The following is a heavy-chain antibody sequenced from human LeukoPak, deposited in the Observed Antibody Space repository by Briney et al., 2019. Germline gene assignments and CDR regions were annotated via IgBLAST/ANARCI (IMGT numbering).Heavy chain of an antibody. CDR2: ISGTSNTI. CDR3: ARNSTVGDLYL. CDR1: GFSFSRYS. D-gene: IGHD1-26*01. Sequence: GGSLRLSCAACGFSFSRYSVNWVRQARGKGLEWIAYISGTSNTIYYADSVKGRFTISRDNAKNSLFLQMNILRAEDTAVYFCARNSTVGDLYLWGQGTMVTVSS. V-gene: IGHV3-48*01. J-gene: IGHJ3*01.